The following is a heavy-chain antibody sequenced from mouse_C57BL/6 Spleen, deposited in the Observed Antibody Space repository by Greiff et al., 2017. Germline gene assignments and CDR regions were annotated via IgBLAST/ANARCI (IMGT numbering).Heavy chain of an antibody. J-gene: IGHJ4*01. V-gene: IGHV2-5*01. CDR2: IWRGGST. D-gene: IGHD2-4*01. Sequence: QVQLKESGPGLVQPSQSLSITCTVSGFSLTSYGVHWVRQSPGQGLEWLGVIWRGGSTDYNAAFMSRLSITKDNSKSQVFFKMNSLQADDTAIYYCAKKKGDYEDAMDYWGQGTSVTVSS. CDR1: GFSLTSYG. CDR3: AKKKGDYEDAMDY.